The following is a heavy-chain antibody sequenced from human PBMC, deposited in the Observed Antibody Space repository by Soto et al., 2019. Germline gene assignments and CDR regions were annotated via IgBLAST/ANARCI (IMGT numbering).Heavy chain of an antibody. V-gene: IGHV3-23*01. D-gene: IGHD3-10*01. CDR1: GFTFSRFA. CDR2: ISGSGQTT. CDR3: ARGVTTIREVIVIVYYFDY. Sequence: GGSLRLSCAGSGFTFSRFAMSWVRQVPGKGLEWVSAISGSGQTTYYADSVKGRFTVSRDNSNNTLYLQMNSLRAEDTAVYYCARGVTTIREVIVIVYYFDYWGPGTLVTVS. J-gene: IGHJ4*02.